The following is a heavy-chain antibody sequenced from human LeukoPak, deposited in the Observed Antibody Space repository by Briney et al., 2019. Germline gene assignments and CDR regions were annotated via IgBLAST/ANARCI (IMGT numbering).Heavy chain of an antibody. V-gene: IGHV4-59*01. J-gene: IGHJ4*02. D-gene: IGHD3-22*01. CDR1: GGSISSYY. CDR2: IYYSGST. Sequence: PSETLSLTCTVSGGSISSYYWSWIRQPPGKGLEWTGYIYYSGSTNYNPSLKSRVTISVDTSKNQFSLKLSSVTAADTAVYYCARVSSGYYYVYDYWGQGTLVTVSS. CDR3: ARVSSGYYYVYDY.